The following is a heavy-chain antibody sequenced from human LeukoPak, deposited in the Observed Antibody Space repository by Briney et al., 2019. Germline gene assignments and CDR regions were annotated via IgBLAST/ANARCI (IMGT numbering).Heavy chain of an antibody. CDR2: IIPIFGTE. D-gene: IGHD1-26*01. V-gene: IGHV1-69*05. J-gene: IGHJ4*02. Sequence: ASVKVSFKASGGTFSSYAISWVRQAPGQGLEWMGRIIPIFGTENSAQKFQGRVTITTDESTSTAYMELSSLRSEDTAVYYCAREGSIVGAYYWGQGTLVTVSS. CDR3: AREGSIVGAYY. CDR1: GGTFSSYA.